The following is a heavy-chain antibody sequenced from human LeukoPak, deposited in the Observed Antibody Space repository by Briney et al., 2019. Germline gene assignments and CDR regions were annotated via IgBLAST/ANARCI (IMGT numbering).Heavy chain of an antibody. D-gene: IGHD3-3*01. Sequence: GGSLRLSCAASGFTFSSYAMSWVRQGPGKGLEWVSAISGSGGSTYYADSVKGRFTISRDNSKNTLYLQMNSLRAEDTAVYYCAKHGRESIFGVVIPFDYWGQGTLVTVSS. J-gene: IGHJ4*02. CDR2: ISGSGGST. CDR3: AKHGRESIFGVVIPFDY. CDR1: GFTFSSYA. V-gene: IGHV3-23*01.